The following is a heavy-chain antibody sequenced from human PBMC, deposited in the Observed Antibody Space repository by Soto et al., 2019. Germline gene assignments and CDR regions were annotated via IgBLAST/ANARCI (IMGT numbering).Heavy chain of an antibody. CDR3: ARHPQYGDYGHFDY. D-gene: IGHD4-17*01. Sequence: PSETLSLTCTVSGGSISSYYWSWIRQPPGKGLEWIGYIYYSGSTNYNPSLKSRVTISVDTSKNQFSLKLSSVTAADTAVYYCARHPQYGDYGHFDYWGQGTRVTVSS. J-gene: IGHJ4*02. CDR1: GGSISSYY. V-gene: IGHV4-59*08. CDR2: IYYSGST.